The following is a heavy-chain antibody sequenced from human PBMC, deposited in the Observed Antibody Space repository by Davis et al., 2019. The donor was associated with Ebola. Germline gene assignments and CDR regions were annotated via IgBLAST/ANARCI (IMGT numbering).Heavy chain of an antibody. CDR3: ARTRGEQYLASFDF. Sequence: ASVKVSCKASGYIFTKYYIHWVRQAPGQGLEWVGWIKVYNGNTNYAQKLQGRVTVATDTSTSTAYMEVRGLRSDDTAVYYCARTRGEQYLASFDFWGQGTLVTVSA. CDR1: GYIFTKYY. V-gene: IGHV1-18*04. D-gene: IGHD6-13*01. J-gene: IGHJ4*02. CDR2: IKVYNGNT.